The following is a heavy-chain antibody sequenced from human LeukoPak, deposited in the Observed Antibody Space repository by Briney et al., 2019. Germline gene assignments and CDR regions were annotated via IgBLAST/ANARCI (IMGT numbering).Heavy chain of an antibody. Sequence: ASVKVSCKASGYTFTSYGISWVRQAPGQGLEWMGWISAYNDNTNYAQKLQGRVTMTTDTSTSTAYMELSSLRSEDTAVYYCASATLRCSGGSCYEMDVWGKGTTVTVSS. CDR2: ISAYNDNT. CDR1: GYTFTSYG. J-gene: IGHJ6*04. D-gene: IGHD2-15*01. CDR3: ASATLRCSGGSCYEMDV. V-gene: IGHV1-18*01.